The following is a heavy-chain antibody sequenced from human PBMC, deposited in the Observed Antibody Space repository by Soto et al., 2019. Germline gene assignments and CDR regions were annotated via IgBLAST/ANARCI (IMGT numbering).Heavy chain of an antibody. V-gene: IGHV1-3*05. J-gene: IGHJ4*02. CDR2: INAGNDNT. Sequence: QVQLVQSGAEEKKPGASVKVSCKASGYTFTSYAMHWVRQAPGQRLEWMGWINAGNDNTKYSQKFQGRVTSTSDTSARTAYMELSSLRSEDTAVYYWARSEYTSGWTGYWGQGTLVTVSS. CDR1: GYTFTSYA. CDR3: ARSEYTSGWTGY. D-gene: IGHD6-19*01.